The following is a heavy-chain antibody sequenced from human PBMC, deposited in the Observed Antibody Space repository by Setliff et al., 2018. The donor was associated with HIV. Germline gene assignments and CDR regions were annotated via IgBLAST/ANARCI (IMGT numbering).Heavy chain of an antibody. CDR3: ARRGGGYYYDSSGPLYAFDI. V-gene: IGHV5-51*01. Sequence: PGESLKISCKGSGYSFTSYWIGWVRQMPGKGLEWMGIIYPGDSGTRYSPSFQGQVTISADKSISTAYLQWSSLKASETAMYYCARRGGGYYYDSSGPLYAFDIWGQGTMVTVSS. D-gene: IGHD3-22*01. CDR1: GYSFTSYW. CDR2: IYPGDSGT. J-gene: IGHJ3*02.